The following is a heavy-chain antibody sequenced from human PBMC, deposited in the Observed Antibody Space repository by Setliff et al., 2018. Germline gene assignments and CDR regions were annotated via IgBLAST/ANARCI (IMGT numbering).Heavy chain of an antibody. V-gene: IGHV1-18*01. CDR2: ISASNGDT. J-gene: IGHJ4*02. D-gene: IGHD1-7*01. CDR1: GYTFTTNA. Sequence: ASVKVSCKASGYTFTTNAISWVRQAPGQGLEWMGWISASNGDTNYAENLQGRVTMTTDISTSTAYMVLRSLRSDDTAVYYCARDEDRNEMEIQGYWGQGTRVTV. CDR3: ARDEDRNEMEIQGY.